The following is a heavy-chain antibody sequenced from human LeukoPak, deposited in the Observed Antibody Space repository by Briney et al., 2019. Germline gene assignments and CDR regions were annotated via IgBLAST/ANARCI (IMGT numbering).Heavy chain of an antibody. Sequence: SSETLSLTCAVSGYSISSGYYWVWIRPPPGKGLEWIGSIYHSGSTYYNPSLKSRVTISVDTSKNQFSLKLSSVTAADTAVYYCARVIVVVPAAGSGYFDYWGQGTLVTVSS. V-gene: IGHV4-38-2*01. CDR1: GYSISSGYY. D-gene: IGHD2-2*01. CDR3: ARVIVVVPAAGSGYFDY. CDR2: IYHSGST. J-gene: IGHJ4*02.